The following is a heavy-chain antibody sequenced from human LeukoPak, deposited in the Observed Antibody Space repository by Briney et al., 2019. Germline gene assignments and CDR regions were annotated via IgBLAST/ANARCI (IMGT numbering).Heavy chain of an antibody. Sequence: PSETLSLTCAVYGGSFSGYYWSWIRQPPGKGLEWIGEINHSGSTNYNPSLKSRVTISVDTSKNQFSLKLSSVTAADTAVYYCARGQGFESGIIDYWGQGTLVTVSS. V-gene: IGHV4-34*01. J-gene: IGHJ4*02. CDR1: GGSFSGYY. D-gene: IGHD3-3*01. CDR2: INHSGST. CDR3: ARGQGFESGIIDY.